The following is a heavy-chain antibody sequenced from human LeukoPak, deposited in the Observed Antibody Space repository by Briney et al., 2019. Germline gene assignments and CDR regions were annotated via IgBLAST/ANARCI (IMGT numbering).Heavy chain of an antibody. CDR2: IYYSGST. CDR1: GGSISSYY. Sequence: PSETLFLTCTVSGGSISSYYWSWIRQPPGKGLEWIGYIYYSGSTNYNPSLKSRVTISVDTSKNQFSLKLSSVTAADTAVYYCARSTYYYGSGSYYRRFDYWGQGTLVTVSS. D-gene: IGHD3-10*01. J-gene: IGHJ4*02. CDR3: ARSTYYYGSGSYYRRFDY. V-gene: IGHV4-59*01.